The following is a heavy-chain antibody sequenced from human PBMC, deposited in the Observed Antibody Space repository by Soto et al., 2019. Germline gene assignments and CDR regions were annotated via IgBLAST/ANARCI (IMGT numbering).Heavy chain of an antibody. V-gene: IGHV1-69*01. D-gene: IGHD2-2*01. CDR1: GGPFNTFG. CDR2: IIPKYGTT. Sequence: QVQLMQSGAEVTKPGSSVKVSCKASGGPFNTFGISWVRQAPGQGLEWMGGIIPKYGTTNYARRFQGRVTINADESTTTAYLELSSLRHDDTAIYYCARTRQRRPVFYVDYWGQGTPISVTS. J-gene: IGHJ4*02. CDR3: ARTRQRRPVFYVDY.